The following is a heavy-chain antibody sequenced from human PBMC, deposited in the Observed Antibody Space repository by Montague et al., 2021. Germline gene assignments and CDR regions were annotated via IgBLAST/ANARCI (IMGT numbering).Heavy chain of an antibody. CDR3: VRDRPTAWFDS. V-gene: IGHV3-74*01. Sequence: SLRLSCAASGFSFSSLWMHWVRRAPGKGLVWVSQITSDGSDTSYADSVKGRFTISRDNAKSTLYLQMNSLRDEDTAVYYCVRDRPTAWFDSWGQGTLVTVSS. CDR1: GFSFSSLW. J-gene: IGHJ5*01. CDR2: ITSDGSDT. D-gene: IGHD5-18*01.